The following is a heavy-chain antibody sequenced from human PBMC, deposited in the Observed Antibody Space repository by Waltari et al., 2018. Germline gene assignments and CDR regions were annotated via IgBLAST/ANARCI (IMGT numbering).Heavy chain of an antibody. D-gene: IGHD3-22*01. V-gene: IGHV3-53*02. Sequence: EVQLVETGGGLIQPGGSLRLSCAASGFTVSSNYMTWVRQAPGKGLGWVSVIYSGGSCVNTYYADSVKGRFTISRDNSKTTLYLQMNGLRAEDTAMYYCATDYDGNAYVAFDIWGQGTMVTVSS. CDR2: IYSGGSCVNT. CDR1: GFTVSSNY. CDR3: ATDYDGNAYVAFDI. J-gene: IGHJ3*02.